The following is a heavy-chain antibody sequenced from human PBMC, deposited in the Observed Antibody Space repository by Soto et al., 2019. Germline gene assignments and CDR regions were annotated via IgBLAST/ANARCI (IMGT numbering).Heavy chain of an antibody. CDR2: ITPGGGGT. J-gene: IGHJ4*02. Sequence: PGGSLRLSCAASEFTFSSFAMNWVRQAPGKGLEWVSTITPGGGGTYYADSVKGRFTISRDNSKNTLYLQMNSLRAEDTAIYYCAKKLGGWYSLEYWGQGTLVTVSS. D-gene: IGHD6-19*01. CDR3: AKKLGGWYSLEY. V-gene: IGHV3-23*01. CDR1: EFTFSSFA.